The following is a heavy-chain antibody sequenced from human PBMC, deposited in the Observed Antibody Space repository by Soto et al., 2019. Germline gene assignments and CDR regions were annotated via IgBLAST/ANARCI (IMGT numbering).Heavy chain of an antibody. CDR3: ASLPVVPAAIYYYYMDV. CDR2: ISSSSSTI. Sequence: EVQLVESGGGLVQPGGSLRLSCAASGFTFSSYSMNWVRQAPGKGLEWVSYISSSSSTIYYADSVKGRFTISRDNAKNSRYLQMNSLRAEDTAVYYCASLPVVPAAIYYYYMDVWGKGTTVTVSS. V-gene: IGHV3-48*01. J-gene: IGHJ6*03. D-gene: IGHD2-2*01. CDR1: GFTFSSYS.